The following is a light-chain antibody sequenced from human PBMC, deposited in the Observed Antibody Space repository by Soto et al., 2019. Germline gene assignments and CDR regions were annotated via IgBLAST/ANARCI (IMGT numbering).Light chain of an antibody. CDR1: SSDVGGYNY. Sequence: QSALTEPACVSGSPGQSITISCTETSSDVGGYNYVSWYQQHPGKAPKLMIYDVSNRPSGVSNRFSGSKSGNTASLTISGLHAEDEADYYCSSYTSSSTFVAFGGGTKLTVL. V-gene: IGLV2-14*01. CDR2: DVS. J-gene: IGLJ2*01. CDR3: SSYTSSSTFVA.